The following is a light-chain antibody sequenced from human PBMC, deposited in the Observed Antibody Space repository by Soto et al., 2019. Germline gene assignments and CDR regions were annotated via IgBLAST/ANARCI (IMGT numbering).Light chain of an antibody. CDR3: AAWHVIRNGYVA. Sequence: QSVLTQPPSVSGTPGQRVSISCSGSSSNIGTNNVNWYQQLPGTAPKLLIYRSNQRPSGVPDRFSGSKSGTSASLAISGLQSEDEADYYCAAWHVIRNGYVAFGGGTKLTVL. CDR1: SSNIGTNN. V-gene: IGLV1-44*01. CDR2: RSN. J-gene: IGLJ2*01.